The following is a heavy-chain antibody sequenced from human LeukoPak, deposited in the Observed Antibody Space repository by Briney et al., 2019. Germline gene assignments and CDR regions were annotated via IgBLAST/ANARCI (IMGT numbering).Heavy chain of an antibody. D-gene: IGHD5-12*01. CDR1: GYTLTSYG. CDR2: ISAYNGNT. Sequence: ASVKVSCKASGYTLTSYGISWVRQAPGQGLEWMGWISAYNGNTNYAQKLQGRVTMTTDTSTSTAYMELRSLRSDDTAVYYCARYSGYDLVDYFDYWGQGTLVTVSS. J-gene: IGHJ4*02. CDR3: ARYSGYDLVDYFDY. V-gene: IGHV1-18*01.